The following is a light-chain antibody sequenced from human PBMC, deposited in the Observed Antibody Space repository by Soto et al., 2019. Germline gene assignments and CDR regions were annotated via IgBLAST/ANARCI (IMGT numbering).Light chain of an antibody. CDR1: QSVRSSY. Sequence: EIVLTQSPGTLSLSPGERATLSCRASQSVRSSYLAWSQQKPGQAPRLLIYDASTRATGIPARFSGSGSGTDFTLTISGLQSEDFAVYYCQQYNNWPQTFGQGTKVDIK. V-gene: IGKV3-15*01. CDR3: QQYNNWPQT. CDR2: DAS. J-gene: IGKJ1*01.